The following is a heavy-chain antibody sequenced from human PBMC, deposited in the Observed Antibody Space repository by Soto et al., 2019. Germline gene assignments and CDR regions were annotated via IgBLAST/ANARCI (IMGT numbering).Heavy chain of an antibody. Sequence: ASVKVSCKASGGTFSSYAISWVRQAPGQGLEWMGGIIPIFGTANYAQKFQGRVTITADESTSTAYMELSSLRSEDTAVYYCARDGSGYVDYYYYGMDVWGQGTTVTSP. J-gene: IGHJ6*02. CDR3: ARDGSGYVDYYYYGMDV. V-gene: IGHV1-69*13. D-gene: IGHD3-22*01. CDR2: IIPIFGTA. CDR1: GGTFSSYA.